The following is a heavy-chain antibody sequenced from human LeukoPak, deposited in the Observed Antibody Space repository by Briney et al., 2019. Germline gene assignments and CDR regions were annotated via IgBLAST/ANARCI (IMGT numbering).Heavy chain of an antibody. CDR1: GFTVSTNF. Sequence: GGSLRLSCAASGFTVSTNFMSWVRQAPGKGLEWVSVIYSGSSTYYADSVKGRFTISRDNSKNTLYLQMNSLRAEDTAVCYCARIKRENIAAAGTVDSWGQGTLVTVSS. D-gene: IGHD6-13*01. CDR2: IYSGSST. V-gene: IGHV3-66*01. J-gene: IGHJ4*02. CDR3: ARIKRENIAAAGTVDS.